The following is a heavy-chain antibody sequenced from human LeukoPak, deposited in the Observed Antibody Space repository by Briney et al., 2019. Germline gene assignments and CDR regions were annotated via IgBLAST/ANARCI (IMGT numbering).Heavy chain of an antibody. CDR3: ARDPGGDFWSGYWRY. J-gene: IGHJ4*02. Sequence: ASVRVSCKASGYTFTSYGINWVRQAPGQGLEWMGWINTNTGNPTYAQGFTGRFVFSLDTSVSTAYLQISSLKAEDTAVYYCARDPGGDFWSGYWRYWGQGTLVTVSS. CDR1: GYTFTSYG. V-gene: IGHV7-4-1*02. D-gene: IGHD3-3*01. CDR2: INTNTGNP.